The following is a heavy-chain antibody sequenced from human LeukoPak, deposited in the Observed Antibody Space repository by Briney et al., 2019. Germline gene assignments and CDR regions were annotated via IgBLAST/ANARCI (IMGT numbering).Heavy chain of an antibody. J-gene: IGHJ4*02. CDR3: AKETYYDSSGAPLFDY. D-gene: IGHD3-22*01. CDR1: GFTFSNYA. Sequence: GGSLRLSCAASGFTFSNYAMTWVRQAPGKGLEWVSSINDSGGSTYFADSVKGRFTISRDNSKNTLYLQMNSLRAEDTAVYYCAKETYYDSSGAPLFDYWGQGTLVTVSS. CDR2: INDSGGST. V-gene: IGHV3-23*01.